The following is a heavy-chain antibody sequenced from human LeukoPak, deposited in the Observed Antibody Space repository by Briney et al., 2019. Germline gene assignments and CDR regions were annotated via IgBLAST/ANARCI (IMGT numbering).Heavy chain of an antibody. CDR2: ISAYNGNT. J-gene: IGHJ6*02. CDR1: GYTFSIYG. D-gene: IGHD4-11*01. V-gene: IGHV1-18*01. Sequence: ASVKVSCKASGYTFSIYGISCVRQAPGQGLEWMGWISAYNGNTNYAQKLQGRVTLTTVTSTSTAYVELRSQRADDTAVYYCAGDDYRAYYYGMDVWGQGTTVTVSS. CDR3: AGDDYRAYYYGMDV.